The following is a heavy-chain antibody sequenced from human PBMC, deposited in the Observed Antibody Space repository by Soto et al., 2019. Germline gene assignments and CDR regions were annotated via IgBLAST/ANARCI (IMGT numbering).Heavy chain of an antibody. Sequence: SLRLSCSASGFSFRDSAMHWVRQAPGKELEYVSAISTHGRNTYYADSVRGRFTISRDNSKNTVHLQMSSLRVEDTAVYYCVRDVFGVVIFDSWGQGTPLTV. D-gene: IGHD3-3*01. J-gene: IGHJ4*02. CDR3: VRDVFGVVIFDS. V-gene: IGHV3-64D*08. CDR2: ISTHGRNT. CDR1: GFSFRDSA.